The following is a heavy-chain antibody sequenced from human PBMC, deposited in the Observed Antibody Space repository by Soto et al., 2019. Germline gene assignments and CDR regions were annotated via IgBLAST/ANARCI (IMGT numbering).Heavy chain of an antibody. J-gene: IGHJ6*02. CDR3: AHRRRNYGMDV. V-gene: IGHV2-5*02. CDR1: GLSLSTGGVG. Sequence: QITLKESGPTLVKPTQTLTLTCTFSGLSLSTGGVGVGWIRQPPGKALEWLAHIYWDDDQRYSPSLRSRLTLSRDNSNNHVVLTKTNMDPVDTATYYCAHRRRNYGMDVWGQGTMVTVSS. CDR2: IYWDDDQ.